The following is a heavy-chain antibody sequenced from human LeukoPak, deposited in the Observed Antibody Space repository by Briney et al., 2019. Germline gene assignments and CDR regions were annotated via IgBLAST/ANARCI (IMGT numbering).Heavy chain of an antibody. CDR1: GYSISSGYY. V-gene: IGHV4-38-2*02. CDR2: IYHSGST. D-gene: IGHD1-26*01. CDR3: ARGTILGATYFDY. Sequence: SETLSLTCTVSGYSISSGYYWGWIRQPPGKGLEWIGSIYHSGSTYYNPSLKSRVTISVDTSKNQFSLKLTSVTAADTAVYYCARGTILGATYFDYWSQGTLVTVSS. J-gene: IGHJ4*02.